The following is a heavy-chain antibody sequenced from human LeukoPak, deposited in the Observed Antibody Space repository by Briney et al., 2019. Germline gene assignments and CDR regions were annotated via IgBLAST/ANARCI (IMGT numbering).Heavy chain of an antibody. Sequence: ASVKVSCKASGYTFTGYYMHWVRQARGQGLEWMGWINPNSGGTNYAQKFQGRVTMTRDTSISTAYMELSRLRSDDTAVYYCARVSYYDSSGYYEDFDYWGQGTLVTVSS. CDR3: ARVSYYDSSGYYEDFDY. J-gene: IGHJ4*02. D-gene: IGHD3-22*01. V-gene: IGHV1-2*02. CDR2: INPNSGGT. CDR1: GYTFTGYY.